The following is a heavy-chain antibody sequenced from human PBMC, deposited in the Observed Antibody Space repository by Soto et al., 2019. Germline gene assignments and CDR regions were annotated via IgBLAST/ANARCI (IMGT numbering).Heavy chain of an antibody. CDR2: IYWDDDQ. Sequence: QITLKESGPPLVKPTQTLTLTCTFSGFSFSVNGVAVGWIRQPPGQALEWLALIYWDDDQRYNPSLKDRLTITKDTPRNQVVLTMTNMDPVDTATYYCAHKRDVSRGFKYWGQGTLVTVSS. CDR3: AHKRDVSRGFKY. J-gene: IGHJ4*02. V-gene: IGHV2-5*02. CDR1: GFSFSVNGVA. D-gene: IGHD3-10*01.